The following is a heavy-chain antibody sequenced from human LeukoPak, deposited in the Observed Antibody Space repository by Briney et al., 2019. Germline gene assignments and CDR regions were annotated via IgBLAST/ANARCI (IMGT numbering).Heavy chain of an antibody. CDR3: ARGIAADGRGF. V-gene: IGHV3-48*01. CDR1: GFVFGSYT. Sequence: PGGSLRLSCAASGFVFGSYTMNWVRQAPGKGLEWISYISSNRGTIYYANSVKGRFTISRDNAKNSLYLQMNSLRVEDTAVYYCARGIAADGRGFWGQGTLVTVSS. CDR2: ISSNRGTI. D-gene: IGHD6-13*01. J-gene: IGHJ4*02.